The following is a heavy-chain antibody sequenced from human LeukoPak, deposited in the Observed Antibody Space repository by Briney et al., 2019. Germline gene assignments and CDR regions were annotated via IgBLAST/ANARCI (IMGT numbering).Heavy chain of an antibody. CDR2: IGISSGNT. CDR3: TRDHRYAFDN. J-gene: IGHJ4*01. CDR1: GFNFIDYS. V-gene: IGHV3-48*01. D-gene: IGHD5-12*01. Sequence: GGSLRLSCAASGFNFIDYSMNWVRQAPGKGLEWISYIGISSGNTKYADSVKGRFTISRDKARNSLYLQMNSLRVEDTAMYYCTRDHRYAFDNWGHGTLVTVSS.